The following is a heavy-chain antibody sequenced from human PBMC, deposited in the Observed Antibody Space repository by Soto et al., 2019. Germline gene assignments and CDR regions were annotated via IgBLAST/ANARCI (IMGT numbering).Heavy chain of an antibody. CDR3: ARSLYYYGTGGKNYYMDV. V-gene: IGHV1-69*02. CDR1: GGTFSSYT. D-gene: IGHD3-10*01. Sequence: GASVKVSCKASGGTFSSYTISWVRQAPGQGLEWMGRIIPILGIANYAQKFQGRVTITADKSTSTAYMELSSLRSEDAAVYYCARSLYYYGTGGKNYYMDVWGKGTTVTVSS. CDR2: IIPILGIA. J-gene: IGHJ6*03.